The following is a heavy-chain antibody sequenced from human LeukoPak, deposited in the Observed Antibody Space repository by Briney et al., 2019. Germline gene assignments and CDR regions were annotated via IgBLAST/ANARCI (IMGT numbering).Heavy chain of an antibody. D-gene: IGHD3-10*01. V-gene: IGHV4-34*01. J-gene: IGHJ4*02. Sequence: PSETLSLTCAVYGGSFSGYYWSWIRQPPGKGLEWIGEINHSGSTNYNPSLKSRVTISVDTSKNQFSLKLSSVTAADTAVYYCARYKGGYYSSGKFGLFDYWGQGTLVTVSS. CDR3: ARYKGGYYSSGKFGLFDY. CDR2: INHSGST. CDR1: GGSFSGYY.